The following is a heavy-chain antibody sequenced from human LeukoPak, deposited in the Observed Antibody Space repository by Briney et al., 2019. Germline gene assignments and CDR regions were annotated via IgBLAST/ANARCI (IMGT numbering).Heavy chain of an antibody. J-gene: IGHJ4*02. Sequence: GGSLRLSCVASGFTFSSYAMSWVRQVPGKGLEWVSALRGSGGSTYYADSVKGRFTISRDKSKNTLYLQMNSLRAEDTAVYYCAKGIDDTGYYLFDYWGQGTLVTVSS. CDR1: GFTFSSYA. D-gene: IGHD3-9*01. CDR2: LRGSGGST. V-gene: IGHV3-23*01. CDR3: AKGIDDTGYYLFDY.